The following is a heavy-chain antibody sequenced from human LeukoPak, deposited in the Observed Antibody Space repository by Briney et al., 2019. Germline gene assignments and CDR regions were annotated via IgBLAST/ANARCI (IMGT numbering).Heavy chain of an antibody. D-gene: IGHD3-10*01. V-gene: IGHV3-30*02. CDR2: IRYDGSNK. CDR3: AKEAPRFSAATPGYFDY. Sequence: GGSLRLSCAASGFTFSSYGMHWVRQAPGKGLEWVAFIRYDGSNKYYADSVKGRFTISRDNSKNTLYLQMNSLRAEDTAVYYCAKEAPRFSAATPGYFDYWGQRTLVTVSS. J-gene: IGHJ4*02. CDR1: GFTFSSYG.